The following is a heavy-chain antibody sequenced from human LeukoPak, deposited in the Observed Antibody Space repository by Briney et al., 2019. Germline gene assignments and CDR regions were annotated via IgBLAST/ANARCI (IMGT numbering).Heavy chain of an antibody. CDR1: GFSFSNYW. CDR2: IKEDGSEI. Sequence: GGSLRLSCVASGFSFSNYWMTWVRQAPGKGLEWVANIKEDGSEIHYVESVKGRFTIPRDNGKNSLYLQMNTLNAEDTAVYYCARDPSRRFDYWGQGTLVTVSS. D-gene: IGHD6-6*01. V-gene: IGHV3-7*01. CDR3: ARDPSRRFDY. J-gene: IGHJ4*02.